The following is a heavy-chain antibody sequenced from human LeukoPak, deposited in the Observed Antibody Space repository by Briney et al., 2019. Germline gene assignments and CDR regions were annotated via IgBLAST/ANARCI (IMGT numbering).Heavy chain of an antibody. Sequence: PGRSLRLSCAASGFTFSSYAMHWVRQAPGKGLEWVAVILYDGSNKYYADSVKGRFTISGDNSKNTLYLQMNSLRAEDTAVYYCARAPRGSSSWYYFDYWGQGTLVTVSS. D-gene: IGHD6-13*01. V-gene: IGHV3-30*04. J-gene: IGHJ4*02. CDR3: ARAPRGSSSWYYFDY. CDR2: ILYDGSNK. CDR1: GFTFSSYA.